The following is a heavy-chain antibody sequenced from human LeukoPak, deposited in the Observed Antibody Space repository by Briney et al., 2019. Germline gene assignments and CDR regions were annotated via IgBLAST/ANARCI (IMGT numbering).Heavy chain of an antibody. CDR3: VKYRGLRNQWLQATYDS. D-gene: IGHD5-24*01. Sequence: GGSLRLSCAASGFTFNTYTMNWVRQAPGKGLEWVSYISGSSGIIDYADSVKGRFTISRDNARNSLHLQMNSLRPEDTALYYCVKYRGLRNQWLQATYDSWGQGTLVTVSS. J-gene: IGHJ4*02. CDR2: ISGSSGII. CDR1: GFTFNTYT. V-gene: IGHV3-48*04.